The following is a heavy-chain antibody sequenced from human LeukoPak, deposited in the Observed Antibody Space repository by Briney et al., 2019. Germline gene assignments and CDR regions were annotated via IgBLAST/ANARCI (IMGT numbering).Heavy chain of an antibody. CDR1: GFTFSSYA. V-gene: IGHV3-30*18. J-gene: IGHJ4*02. CDR2: IGSDGSKK. D-gene: IGHD3-22*01. Sequence: PGRSLRLSCAASGFTFSSYAMHWVRQAPGKGLEWVAVIGSDGSKKYYADSVKGRFTISRDNSKNTLYLQMNSLRTEDTAMYFCAKEIYYDSSAFFDYWGQGTLVTVSS. CDR3: AKEIYYDSSAFFDY.